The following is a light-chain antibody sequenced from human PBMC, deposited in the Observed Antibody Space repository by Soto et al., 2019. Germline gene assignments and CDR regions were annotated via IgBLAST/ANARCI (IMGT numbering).Light chain of an antibody. CDR1: QGIRNY. CDR2: TAS. Sequence: DIQMTQSPSSLSASVGDRVTITCRASQGIRNYLAWYQQKPGKVPKLLIYTASTLQSGVPSRFSGSGSGTDFTLTISSLQPEDVATYYCQKYSGPQYTFGQGKKLEIK. CDR3: QKYSGPQYT. V-gene: IGKV1-27*01. J-gene: IGKJ2*01.